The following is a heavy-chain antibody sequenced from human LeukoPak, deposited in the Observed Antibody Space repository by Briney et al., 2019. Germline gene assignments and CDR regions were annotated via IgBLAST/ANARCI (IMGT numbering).Heavy chain of an antibody. V-gene: IGHV4-34*01. CDR2: INHSGST. CDR3: ARGVYAQYYDFWSPSGGNWFDP. J-gene: IGHJ5*02. Sequence: SETLSLTCAVYGGSFSGYYWSWLRQPPGKGLEWIGEINHSGSTNYNPSLKSRVTISVDTSKNQFSLKLSSVTAADTAVYYCARGVYAQYYDFWSPSGGNWFDPWGQGTLVTVSS. CDR1: GGSFSGYY. D-gene: IGHD3-3*01.